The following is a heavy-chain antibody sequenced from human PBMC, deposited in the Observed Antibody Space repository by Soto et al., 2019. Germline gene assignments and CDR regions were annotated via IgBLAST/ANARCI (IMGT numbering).Heavy chain of an antibody. Sequence: QVQLQESGPGLVKPSETLSLTCTVSGGSIRSYYWSWIRQPPGKGLEWIGYIYYSGSTNYNPPLKSRVTISVDTSKNQFSRKLSSVTAADTAVYYCARHWGLWADFWGQGTLVTVSS. CDR2: IYYSGST. CDR3: ARHWGLWADF. D-gene: IGHD2-21*01. J-gene: IGHJ4*02. CDR1: GGSIRSYY. V-gene: IGHV4-59*08.